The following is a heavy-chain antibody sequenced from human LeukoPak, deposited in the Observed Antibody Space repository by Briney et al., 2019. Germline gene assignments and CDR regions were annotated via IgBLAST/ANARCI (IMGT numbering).Heavy chain of an antibody. CDR1: GFTVSNNY. V-gene: IGHV3-53*01. D-gene: IGHD3-10*01. J-gene: IGHJ6*03. CDR3: ARVPYGNYHYYYMDV. CDR2: IYTGGGT. Sequence: GGSLRLSCTASGFTVSNNYTNWVRQAPGKGLEWVSIIYTGGGTYYADSVKGRFTISRDNSKNTIYLQMNSLRAEDTAVYFCARVPYGNYHYYYMDVWGKGTTVTVSS.